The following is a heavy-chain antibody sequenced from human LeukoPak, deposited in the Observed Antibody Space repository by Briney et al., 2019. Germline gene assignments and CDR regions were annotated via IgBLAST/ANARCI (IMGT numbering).Heavy chain of an antibody. Sequence: GGSLRLSCAASGFTFSSYAMSWVRQAPGKGLEWVSAISGSGGSTYYADSVKGRFTISKDNSKNTLYLQMNSLRAEDTAVYYCATAPPFGESFYWYFDLWGRGTLVTVSS. J-gene: IGHJ2*01. CDR1: GFTFSSYA. CDR2: ISGSGGST. CDR3: ATAPPFGESFYWYFDL. D-gene: IGHD3-10*01. V-gene: IGHV3-23*01.